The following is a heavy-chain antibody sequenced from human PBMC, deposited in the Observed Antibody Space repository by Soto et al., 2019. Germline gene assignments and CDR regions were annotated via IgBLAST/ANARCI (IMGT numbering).Heavy chain of an antibody. CDR2: VYWDDDK. V-gene: IGHV2-5*02. J-gene: IGHJ4*02. CDR1: GFSLTTGVG. CDR3: ATLTADF. Sequence: ITLEESGPTLVKPTETLTLTCTFSGFSLTTGVGVGWVRQTPGKALEWLALVYWDDDKHYNPSLKTRLTITKDDSKGQVVLTMTKMDPADSATYYCATLTADFWGPGTLATVS.